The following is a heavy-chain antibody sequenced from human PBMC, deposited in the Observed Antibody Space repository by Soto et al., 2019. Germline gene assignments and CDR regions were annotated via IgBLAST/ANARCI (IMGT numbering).Heavy chain of an antibody. V-gene: IGHV1-8*01. CDR3: ARERSAAGTGWFDP. Sequence: ASVKVSCKASGYTFTSYYINCVRQATGQGLEWMGWMNPNSGNTGYAQKFQGRVTMTRNTSISTAYMELSSLRYEDTAVYYCARERSAAGTGWFDPWGQGTLVTVSS. CDR1: GYTFTSYY. J-gene: IGHJ5*02. D-gene: IGHD6-13*01. CDR2: MNPNSGNT.